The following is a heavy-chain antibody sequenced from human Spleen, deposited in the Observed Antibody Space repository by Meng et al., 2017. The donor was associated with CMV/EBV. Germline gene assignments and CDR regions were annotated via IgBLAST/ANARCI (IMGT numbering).Heavy chain of an antibody. J-gene: IGHJ5*02. CDR2: IYYSGST. Sequence: SETLSLTCTVSGGSISSSSYYWGWIRQPPGKGLEWIGSIYYSGSTYYNPSLKSRVTISVDTSKNQFSLKLSSVTAADTAVYYCARIALVRWRAAAGTDWFDPWGQGTLVTVSS. D-gene: IGHD6-13*01. CDR1: GGSISSSSYY. V-gene: IGHV4-39*01. CDR3: ARIALVRWRAAAGTDWFDP.